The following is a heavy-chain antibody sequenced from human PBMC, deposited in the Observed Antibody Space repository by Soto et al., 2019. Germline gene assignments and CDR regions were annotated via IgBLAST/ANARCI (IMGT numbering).Heavy chain of an antibody. CDR3: ASGCRYHYDFWSGYSRVYYYGMDV. CDR2: IYHSGST. J-gene: IGHJ6*02. D-gene: IGHD3-3*01. Sequence: PSETLSLTCAVSGGSISSSNWWSWVRQPPGKGLEWIGEIYHSGSTNYNPSLKSRVTISVDKSKNRFSLKLSSVTAADTAVYYCASGCRYHYDFWSGYSRVYYYGMDVWGQGTTVTVSS. V-gene: IGHV4-4*02. CDR1: GGSISSSNW.